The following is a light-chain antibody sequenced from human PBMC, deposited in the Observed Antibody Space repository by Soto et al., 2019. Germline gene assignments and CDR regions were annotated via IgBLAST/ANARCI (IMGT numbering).Light chain of an antibody. V-gene: IGLV2-8*01. CDR3: SSYAGSNNVG. J-gene: IGLJ2*01. CDR2: EVS. CDR1: SSDVGGYNY. Sequence: QSALTQPPSASGSHGQSVTISCTGTSSDVGGYNYVSWYQQHPGKAPKLMIYEVSKRPSGVPDRFSGSKSGNTASLTVSGLQAEDEADYYCSSYAGSNNVGFGGGTKLTVL.